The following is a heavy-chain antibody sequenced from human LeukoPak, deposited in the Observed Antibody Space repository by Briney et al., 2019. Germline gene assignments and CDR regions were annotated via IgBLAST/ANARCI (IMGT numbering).Heavy chain of an antibody. CDR1: GGTFSSYA. CDR2: IIPIFGTA. Sequence: GASVKVSCKASGGTFSSYAISWVRQAPGQGLEWMGGIIPIFGTANYAQKLQGRVTMTTDTSTSTAYMELRSLRSDDTAVYYCARVGVVYGGTTPIDYWGQGTLVTVSS. V-gene: IGHV1-69*05. J-gene: IGHJ4*02. CDR3: ARVGVVYGGTTPIDY. D-gene: IGHD4-23*01.